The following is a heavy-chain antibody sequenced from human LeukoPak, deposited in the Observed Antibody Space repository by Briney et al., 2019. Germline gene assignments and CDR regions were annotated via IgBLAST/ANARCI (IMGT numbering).Heavy chain of an antibody. Sequence: AGGSLRLSCAASGFTFSSYGMHWVRQAPGKGLEWVAFIRYDGSNKYYADSVKGRFTISRDNSKNTLYLQMNSLRSDDTAVYYCARSTFIAAAGREFDYWGQGTLVTVSS. V-gene: IGHV3-30*02. D-gene: IGHD6-13*01. J-gene: IGHJ4*02. CDR2: IRYDGSNK. CDR1: GFTFSSYG. CDR3: ARSTFIAAAGREFDY.